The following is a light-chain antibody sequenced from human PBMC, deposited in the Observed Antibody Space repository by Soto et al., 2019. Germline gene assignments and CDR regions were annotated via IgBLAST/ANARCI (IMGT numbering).Light chain of an antibody. V-gene: IGLV1-40*01. J-gene: IGLJ1*01. CDR1: SSNIGAGYD. CDR3: QSYVSSLSGYL. CDR2: GNS. Sequence: QSVLTQPPSVSGAPGQRVTISCTGSSSNIGAGYDIHWYQQLPGTAPKLLIYGNSNRPSGVPDRFSGSKSGTSASLAITVLQTEDEAHYYCQSYVSSLSGYLFVTGNKLTVL.